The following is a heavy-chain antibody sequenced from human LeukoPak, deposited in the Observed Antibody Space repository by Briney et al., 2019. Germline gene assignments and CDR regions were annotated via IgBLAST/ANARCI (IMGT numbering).Heavy chain of an antibody. Sequence: GSLRLSCAASGFTFSDYYMSWIRQAPGKGLEWVSYISSSGSTIYYADSLKGRFTISRDNAKNSLYLQMNSLRAEDTAVYYCARDLSYCSSTSCPRAFDIWGQGTMVTVSS. V-gene: IGHV3-11*01. CDR1: GFTFSDYY. CDR3: ARDLSYCSSTSCPRAFDI. D-gene: IGHD2-2*01. J-gene: IGHJ3*02. CDR2: ISSSGSTI.